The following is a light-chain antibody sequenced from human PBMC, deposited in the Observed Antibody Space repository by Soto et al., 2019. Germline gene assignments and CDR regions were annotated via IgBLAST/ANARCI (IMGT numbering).Light chain of an antibody. Sequence: EIVLTQSPSTLSSSLGDRVTLSCRASQSIRSHLAWYQQKPGQAPRLLIFDASSRATGIPDRFSGSGSGTDFTLSISRLEPEDFAVYYCQQYGTSPRTFGQGTKVDIK. CDR1: QSIRSH. CDR2: DAS. CDR3: QQYGTSPRT. J-gene: IGKJ1*01. V-gene: IGKV3-20*01.